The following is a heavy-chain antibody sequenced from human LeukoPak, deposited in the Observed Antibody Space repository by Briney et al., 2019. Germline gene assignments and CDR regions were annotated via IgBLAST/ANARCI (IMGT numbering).Heavy chain of an antibody. Sequence: SETLSLTCTVSGGSISNYYWSWIRQPPGKGLEWIGYIYYSGTTNYNPSLRSRVTISVDTSKNQFSLKLNSVTAADTAVYYCARGVYIAAAQYGYWGQGTLVTVSS. V-gene: IGHV4-59*01. J-gene: IGHJ4*02. CDR3: ARGVYIAAAQYGY. D-gene: IGHD6-13*01. CDR1: GGSISNYY. CDR2: IYYSGTT.